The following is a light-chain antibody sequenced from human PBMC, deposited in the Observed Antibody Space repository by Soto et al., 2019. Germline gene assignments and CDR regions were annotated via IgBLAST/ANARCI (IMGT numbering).Light chain of an antibody. CDR1: SSDVGGYNY. CDR2: DVS. CDR3: SSYAISSTIGV. J-gene: IGLJ2*01. Sequence: QSALTQPASVAGSPGQSITISCTGTSSDVGGYNYVSWYQQHPGKAPKLMIYDVSNRPSGVSNRFSGSKSGNTASLTISGLQAEDEADYDCSSYAISSTIGVFGGGTKLTVL. V-gene: IGLV2-14*01.